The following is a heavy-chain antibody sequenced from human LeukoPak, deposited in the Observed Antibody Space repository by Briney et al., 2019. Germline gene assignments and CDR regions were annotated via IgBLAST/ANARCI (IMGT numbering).Heavy chain of an antibody. Sequence: ASVKVSCKASGYTFTSYAMNWVRQATGQGLEWMGWINTNTGNPTYAQSFTGRFVFPLDTSVSTAYLQISSLKAEDTAVYYCARTYYYDSSGYRGHDAFDIWGQGTMVTVSS. D-gene: IGHD3-22*01. CDR3: ARTYYYDSSGYRGHDAFDI. V-gene: IGHV7-4-1*02. CDR1: GYTFTSYA. CDR2: INTNTGNP. J-gene: IGHJ3*02.